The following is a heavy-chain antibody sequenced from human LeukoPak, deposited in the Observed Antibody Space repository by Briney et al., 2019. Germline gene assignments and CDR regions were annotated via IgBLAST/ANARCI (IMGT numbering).Heavy chain of an antibody. D-gene: IGHD5-12*01. V-gene: IGHV3-30*02. Sequence: PGGSLRLSCAASGFTFSSYGMRWVRQAPGKGLDWVAFIRYDGSNKYYADSVKGRFTISRDNSKNTLYLQMNSLRAEDTAVYYCAKGGGYEAQYYYYYMDVWGKGTTVTISS. CDR3: AKGGGYEAQYYYYYMDV. J-gene: IGHJ6*03. CDR2: IRYDGSNK. CDR1: GFTFSSYG.